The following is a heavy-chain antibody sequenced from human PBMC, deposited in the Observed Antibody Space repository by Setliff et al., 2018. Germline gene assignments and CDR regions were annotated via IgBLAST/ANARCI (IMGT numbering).Heavy chain of an antibody. CDR3: ARAPPKIVVTVAALDY. CDR1: GYIFNNYF. J-gene: IGHJ4*02. Sequence: ASVKVSCKASGYIFNNYFLHWVRQAPGQGLEWMGRFHPYSGHTNYAQNFQGRVTITRDTSNSTDYMDLSRLTSDDTAVYYCARAPPKIVVTVAALDYWGQGALVTVSS. V-gene: IGHV1-2*06. CDR2: FHPYSGHT. D-gene: IGHD2-15*01.